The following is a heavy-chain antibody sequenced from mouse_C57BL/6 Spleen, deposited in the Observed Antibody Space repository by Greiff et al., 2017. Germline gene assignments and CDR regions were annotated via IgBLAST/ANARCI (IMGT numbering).Heavy chain of an antibody. V-gene: IGHV5-4*01. CDR2: ISDGGSYT. CDR1: GFTFSSYA. J-gene: IGHJ2*01. D-gene: IGHD1-1*01. Sequence: EVKVVESGGGLVKPGGSLKLSCAASGFTFSSYAMSWVRQTPEKRLEWVATISDGGSYTYYTNNVTGRFTISRDNAKNNLYLQRSHLKSEDTAMYYGARDNYYGSSPFDYWGQGTTLTVSS. CDR3: ARDNYYGSSPFDY.